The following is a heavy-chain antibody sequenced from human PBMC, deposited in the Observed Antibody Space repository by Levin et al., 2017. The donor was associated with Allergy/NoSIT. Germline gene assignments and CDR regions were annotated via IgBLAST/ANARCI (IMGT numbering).Heavy chain of an antibody. D-gene: IGHD2-21*02. V-gene: IGHV4-34*01. Sequence: SETLSLTCAVYGGSFSGYYWSWIRQPPGKGLEWIGEINHSGSTNYNPSLKSRVTISVDTSKNQFSLKLSSVTAADTAVYYCARPRRRARSDPFDYWGQGTLVTVSS. J-gene: IGHJ4*02. CDR1: GGSFSGYY. CDR2: INHSGST. CDR3: ARPRRRARSDPFDY.